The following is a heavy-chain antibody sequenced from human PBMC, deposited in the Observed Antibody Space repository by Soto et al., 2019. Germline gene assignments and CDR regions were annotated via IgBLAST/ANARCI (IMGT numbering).Heavy chain of an antibody. CDR2: IIPISGTA. J-gene: IGHJ6*02. CDR3: ARGGSYGISASCQQRTYYYYGMDV. Sequence: QVQLVQPGAEVKTPGSSVKVSCKASGGTFSSYAISWVRQAPGQGLEWMGGIIPISGTANYAQKFQGRVTIPADESTSTAYMELSSVRSEDTAVYYCARGGSYGISASCQQRTYYYYGMDVWGQGTTVTVTS. V-gene: IGHV1-69*12. CDR1: GGTFSSYA. D-gene: IGHD2-2*01.